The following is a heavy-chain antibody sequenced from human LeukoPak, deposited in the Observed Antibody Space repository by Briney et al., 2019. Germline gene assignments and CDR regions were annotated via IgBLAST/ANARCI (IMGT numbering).Heavy chain of an antibody. CDR2: INWNGGST. CDR1: GFTFSSYA. D-gene: IGHD3-3*01. Sequence: GGSLRLSCAASGFTFSSYAMSWVRQAPGKGLEWVSGINWNGGSTGYADSVKGRFTISRDNAKNSLYLQMNSLRAEDTALYYCARVSRITIFGVVARVGYYYYYMDVWGKGTTVTVSS. V-gene: IGHV3-20*04. CDR3: ARVSRITIFGVVARVGYYYYYMDV. J-gene: IGHJ6*03.